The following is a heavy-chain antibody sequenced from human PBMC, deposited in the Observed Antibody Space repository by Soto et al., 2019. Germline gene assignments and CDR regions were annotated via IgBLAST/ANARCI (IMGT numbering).Heavy chain of an antibody. V-gene: IGHV4-59*01. J-gene: IGHJ4*02. D-gene: IGHD5-12*01. CDR3: AKYRRTDAEGYRLDF. CDR2: IYYSGST. Sequence: ETLSLTCTVSGGSISSYYWSWIRQPPGKGLEWIGYIYYSGSTNYNPSLKSRVTISVDTSKNQFSLKLSSVTAADTAVYYCAKYRRTDAEGYRLDFWGQGTLVTVSS. CDR1: GGSISSYY.